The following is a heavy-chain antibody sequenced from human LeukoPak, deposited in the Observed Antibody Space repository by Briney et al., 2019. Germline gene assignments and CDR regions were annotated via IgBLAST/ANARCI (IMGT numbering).Heavy chain of an antibody. CDR2: ISAYTGNT. D-gene: IGHD2-2*01. CDR1: GYTFNSNG. J-gene: IGHJ4*02. Sequence: GASVKVCCKASGYTFNSNGISWVRQAPGQGLEWMGWISAYTGNTNYAQNFRGRVTLTTDTSASTAYMELRSLRSDDTAVYYCAYASRSYNPTGNFDYWGQGTLVTVSS. CDR3: AYASRSYNPTGNFDY. V-gene: IGHV1-18*04.